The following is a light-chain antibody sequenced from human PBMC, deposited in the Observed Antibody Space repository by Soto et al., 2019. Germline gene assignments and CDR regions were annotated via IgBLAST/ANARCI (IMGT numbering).Light chain of an antibody. CDR3: QQYNNWPRT. V-gene: IGKV3D-15*01. CDR2: GAS. CDR1: QSISSTY. J-gene: IGKJ1*01. Sequence: EILLTQSPGTMSLSTGERATLSCRASQSISSTYLAWYQQKPGQAPRLLIYGASTRATGIPDRFSGSGSGTEFTLTISSLQSEDFAVYYCQQYNNWPRTCGQGTKVDI.